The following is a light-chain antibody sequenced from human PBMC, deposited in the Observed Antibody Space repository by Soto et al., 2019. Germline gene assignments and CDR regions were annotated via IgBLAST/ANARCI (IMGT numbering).Light chain of an antibody. Sequence: QSVLTQPASVSGSPGQSITISCTGTSSDVGRYIFVSWYQQRPGKVPKVLIYEVTNRPSGVSNRFSGSKSGNTAFLTISGLQAEDEADYYCCSDAGSGIYVFGTGTKLTVL. CDR3: CSDAGSGIYV. CDR2: EVT. J-gene: IGLJ1*01. CDR1: SSDVGRYIF. V-gene: IGLV2-23*02.